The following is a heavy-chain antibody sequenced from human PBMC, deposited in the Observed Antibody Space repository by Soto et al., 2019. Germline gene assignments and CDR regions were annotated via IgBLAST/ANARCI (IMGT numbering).Heavy chain of an antibody. CDR2: FDPEDGET. V-gene: IGHV1-24*01. J-gene: IGHJ3*02. Sequence: AXVKVSCKVSGYTLTELSMHWVRQAPGKGLEWMGGFDPEDGETIYAQKFQGRVTMTEDTSTDTAYMELSSLRSEDTAVYYCATEGYYYDSSGYPSHAFDIWGQGTMVTVSS. D-gene: IGHD3-22*01. CDR1: GYTLTELS. CDR3: ATEGYYYDSSGYPSHAFDI.